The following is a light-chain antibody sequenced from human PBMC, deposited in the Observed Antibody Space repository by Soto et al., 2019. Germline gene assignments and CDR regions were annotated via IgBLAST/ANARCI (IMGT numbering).Light chain of an antibody. Sequence: QSALTKPASVSGSPGQSITISCTGTSSDVGGYSYVSWYQQHPGDAPKLMIFHVTNRPSGVSDRFSGSKSGNTASLTISGLQAEDEADYYCSTYTSSTAYIFGTGTKLTVL. CDR1: SSDVGGYSY. J-gene: IGLJ1*01. CDR3: STYTSSTAYI. CDR2: HVT. V-gene: IGLV2-14*03.